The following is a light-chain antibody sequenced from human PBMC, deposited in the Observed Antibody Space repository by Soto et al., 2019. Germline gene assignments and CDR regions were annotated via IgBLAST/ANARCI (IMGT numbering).Light chain of an antibody. CDR1: SSDVGGYNS. CDR3: CSYAGSYPLV. Sequence: QSALTQPRSVSGSPGQSVTISCTGTSSDVGGYNSVSWYQQHPGKAPKLMIYDVSKRPSGVPDRFSGSKSGNTASLTISGLQAEDEADYYFCSYAGSYPLVFGGGTKLTVL. J-gene: IGLJ2*01. V-gene: IGLV2-11*01. CDR2: DVS.